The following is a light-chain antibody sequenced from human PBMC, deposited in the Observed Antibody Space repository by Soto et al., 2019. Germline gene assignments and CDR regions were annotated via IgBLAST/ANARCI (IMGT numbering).Light chain of an antibody. Sequence: QSALTQPRSVSGSPGQSVTVSCTGISSDVDGFNYVSWYQHHPGKAPKLIIYDVSQRPSGVPDRFFGSKSANSASLTISGLQAEDEADYYCCSYAGPYVLFGGGTKLTVL. V-gene: IGLV2-11*01. CDR2: DVS. CDR1: SSDVDGFNY. J-gene: IGLJ2*01. CDR3: CSYAGPYVL.